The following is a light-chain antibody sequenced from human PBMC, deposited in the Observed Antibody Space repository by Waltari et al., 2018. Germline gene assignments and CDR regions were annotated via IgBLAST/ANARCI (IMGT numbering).Light chain of an antibody. Sequence: EIMLTQSPGTLSLSPGERATLPCRASQSISKYLAWYPQKPGQAPRLLIYDAASRATGIQDRFGGSGSGTDFSLTISRLEPEDSAVYYCQKYGTLPATFGQGTKVEIK. CDR1: QSISKY. J-gene: IGKJ1*01. CDR3: QKYGTLPAT. CDR2: DAA. V-gene: IGKV3-20*01.